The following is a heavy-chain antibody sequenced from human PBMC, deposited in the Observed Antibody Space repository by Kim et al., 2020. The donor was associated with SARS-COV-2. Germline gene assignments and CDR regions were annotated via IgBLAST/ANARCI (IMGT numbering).Heavy chain of an antibody. CDR2: IKSKTDGGTT. CDR3: TTVTGYYESGGYYRGNDY. Sequence: GGSLRLSCAASGFSFNNAWMSWVRQAPGKGLEWVGRIKSKTDGGTTDYAAPVKGRFTISRDDSKNTLYLQMHGLTTEDTAVYYCTTVTGYYESGGYYRGNDYWGQGTLVTVSS. J-gene: IGHJ4*03. V-gene: IGHV3-15*01. CDR1: GFSFNNAW. D-gene: IGHD3-10*01.